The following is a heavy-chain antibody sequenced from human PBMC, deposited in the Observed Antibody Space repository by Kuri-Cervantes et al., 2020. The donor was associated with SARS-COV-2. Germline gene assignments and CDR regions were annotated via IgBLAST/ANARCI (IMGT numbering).Heavy chain of an antibody. J-gene: IGHJ1*01. CDR2: ISYDGSNK. D-gene: IGHD2-2*02. CDR1: GFTFSSYG. V-gene: IGHV3-30*18. Sequence: GESLKISCAASGFTFSSYGMHWVRQAPGKGLEWVAVISYDGSNKYYADSVKGRFTISRDNSKNTLYLQMNSLRAEDTAVYYCAKDQRVVPAAIWYFQHWGQGTLVTVSS. CDR3: AKDQRVVPAAIWYFQH.